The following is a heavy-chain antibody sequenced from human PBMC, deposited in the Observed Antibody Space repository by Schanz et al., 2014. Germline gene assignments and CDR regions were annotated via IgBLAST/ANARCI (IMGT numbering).Heavy chain of an antibody. Sequence: QVQLVQSGAEVKKPGSSVKVSCTASGGTFSSYTISWIRQAPGQGLEWMGRIIPVLAIADYAQKFQGRVTITADKSTSTAYLELSSLRSDDTAVYYCARGPSQGYSYGHNIGAYYYGMDVWGQGTTXTVSS. CDR1: GGTFSSYT. CDR2: IIPVLAIA. CDR3: ARGPSQGYSYGHNIGAYYYGMDV. D-gene: IGHD5-18*01. V-gene: IGHV1-69*02. J-gene: IGHJ6*02.